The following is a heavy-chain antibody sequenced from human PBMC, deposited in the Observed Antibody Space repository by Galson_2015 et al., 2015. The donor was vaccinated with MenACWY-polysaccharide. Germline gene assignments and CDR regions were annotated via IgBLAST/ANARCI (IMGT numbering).Heavy chain of an antibody. CDR1: GGSVSSDTYY. CDR2: MSYSGRA. J-gene: IGHJ5*02. D-gene: IGHD1-26*01. V-gene: IGHV4-61*01. Sequence: ETLSLTCTVSGGSVSSDTYYWSWLRQPPGKGLEWIGYMSYSGRANYNPSLKSRVTISLDTSKNQFSLRLTSVTAADTAMYYCAREPTDSGSFGWFDPWGQGTLVTVPP. CDR3: AREPTDSGSFGWFDP.